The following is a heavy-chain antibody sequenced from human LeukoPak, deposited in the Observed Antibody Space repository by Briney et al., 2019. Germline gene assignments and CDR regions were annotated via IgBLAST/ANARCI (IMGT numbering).Heavy chain of an antibody. J-gene: IGHJ4*02. CDR1: GGSFSGYY. V-gene: IGHV4-34*01. CDR3: ARGGYGSITY. Sequence: SETLSLTCAVYGGSFSGYYWSWIRQPPGKGLEWIGEINHSGSTNYNPSLKSRVTISVDTSKNQFSLKLSSVTAADTAVYYCARGGYGSITYWGQGTLVTVSS. CDR2: INHSGST. D-gene: IGHD3-10*01.